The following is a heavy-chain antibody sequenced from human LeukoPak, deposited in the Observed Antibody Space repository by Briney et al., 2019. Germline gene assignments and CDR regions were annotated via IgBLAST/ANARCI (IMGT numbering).Heavy chain of an antibody. J-gene: IGHJ4*02. CDR2: ISYDGSNK. Sequence: GGSLRPSCAASGFIFSSYEMNWVRQAPGKGLEWVAVISYDGSNKYYADSVKGRFTISRDNSKNTVYLQMNSLRAEDTAVYYCARGDSSGYYVVSFDYWGQGTLVTVSS. CDR3: ARGDSSGYYVVSFDY. CDR1: GFIFSSYE. D-gene: IGHD3-22*01. V-gene: IGHV3-30-3*01.